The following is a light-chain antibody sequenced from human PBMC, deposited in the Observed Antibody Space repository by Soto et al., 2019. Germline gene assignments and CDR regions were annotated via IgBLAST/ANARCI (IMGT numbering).Light chain of an antibody. J-gene: IGKJ1*01. Sequence: EIVMTQSPATLSVSPEERATLSCRASQSVSSNLAWYQQKPGQAPRLLIYGASTRATGIPARFSGGGSGTEFTLTISSLQSEDFAVYYCQQYNNWPPWTFGQGTKVEIK. CDR1: QSVSSN. CDR3: QQYNNWPPWT. CDR2: GAS. V-gene: IGKV3-15*01.